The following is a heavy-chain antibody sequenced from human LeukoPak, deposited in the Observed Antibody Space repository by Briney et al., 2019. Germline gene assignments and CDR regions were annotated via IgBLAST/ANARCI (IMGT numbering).Heavy chain of an antibody. CDR3: ARVILGTYYSDY. V-gene: IGHV3-30-3*01. CDR1: GFTFSSYA. Sequence: PGSSLRLSCAVSGFTFSSYAFHWVRQAPGKGLEWVAVMSYDGNKKYYADSVKGRFTISRDNSKNTLYMEMNSLRAEDTAVYYCARVILGTYYSDYWGQGTLVTVSS. J-gene: IGHJ4*02. CDR2: MSYDGNKK. D-gene: IGHD3-16*01.